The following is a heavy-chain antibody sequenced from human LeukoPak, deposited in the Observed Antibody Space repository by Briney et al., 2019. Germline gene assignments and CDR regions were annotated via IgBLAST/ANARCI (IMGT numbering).Heavy chain of an antibody. V-gene: IGHV3-48*01. J-gene: IGHJ5*02. CDR2: ISSSSSTI. CDR3: ARGQLWSDT. D-gene: IGHD5-18*01. Sequence: GGSLRLSCAASGFTFSSYSMNWVRQAPGKGLEWVSYISSSSSTIYYADSVKGRFTISRDNAKNSLYLQMSSLRADDTAVYYCARGQLWSDTWGQGTLVTVSS. CDR1: GFTFSSYS.